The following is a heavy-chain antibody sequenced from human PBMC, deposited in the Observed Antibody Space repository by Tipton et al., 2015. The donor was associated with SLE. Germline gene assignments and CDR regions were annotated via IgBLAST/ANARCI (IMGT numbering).Heavy chain of an antibody. CDR1: GGSISSSSYY. Sequence: TLSLTCTVSGGSISSSSYYWGWIRQPPGKGLERIGVIYYRGSTYYNPSLKSRVTIAVDTSKNQFSLKLSSVPAADTAVYFCAGSSWASHFDYWGQGTLVTVSS. V-gene: IGHV4-39*07. CDR2: IYYRGST. CDR3: AGSSWASHFDY. J-gene: IGHJ4*02. D-gene: IGHD6-13*01.